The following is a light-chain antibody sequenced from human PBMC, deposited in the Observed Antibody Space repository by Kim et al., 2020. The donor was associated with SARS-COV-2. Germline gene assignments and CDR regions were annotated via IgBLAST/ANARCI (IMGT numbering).Light chain of an antibody. CDR1: KLGDKF. CDR3: LAWDTSFVV. CDR2: QDT. V-gene: IGLV3-1*01. Sequence: SYELTQPPSVSVSPGQTASITCSGDKLGDKFASWYLQKPGQSPMLVIYQDTRRPSGIPERFSGSNSGNTATLTISGTQTLDEADYYCLAWDTSFVVLGGGTQLTVL. J-gene: IGLJ2*01.